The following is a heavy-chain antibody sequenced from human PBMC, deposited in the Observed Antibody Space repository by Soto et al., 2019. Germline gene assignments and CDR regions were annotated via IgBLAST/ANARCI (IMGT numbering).Heavy chain of an antibody. V-gene: IGHV3-23*01. CDR1: GFTFSSYA. D-gene: IGHD4-17*01. Sequence: SLRLSCAASGFTFSSYAMNWVRQAPGRGLEWVSIITNSGGSTYYADSVKGRFTISRDNSKNTLYLQMSSLRAEDTALYYCAKHVHYGDSSAFDYWGQGTLVTVSS. CDR2: ITNSGGST. J-gene: IGHJ4*02. CDR3: AKHVHYGDSSAFDY.